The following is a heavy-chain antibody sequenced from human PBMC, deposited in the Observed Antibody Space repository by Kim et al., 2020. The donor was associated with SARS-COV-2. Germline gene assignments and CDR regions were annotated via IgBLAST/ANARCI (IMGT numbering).Heavy chain of an antibody. CDR3: LWGYFFYY. CDR1: GYTFTRDS. CDR2: IYCGDGYT. V-gene: IGHV1-3*01. J-gene: IGHJ4*02. Sequence: ASVKVSCKTSGYTFTRDSIHWVRQAPGQGLEWMGAIYCGDGYTKYSEKFQGRVTFTRDTSASTAYMELSGLRSDDSAVFYCLWGYFFYYFVQLPPVTVSS. D-gene: IGHD3-22*01.